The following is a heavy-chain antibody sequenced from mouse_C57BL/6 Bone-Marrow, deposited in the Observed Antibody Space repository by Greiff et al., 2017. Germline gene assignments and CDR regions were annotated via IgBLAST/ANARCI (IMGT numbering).Heavy chain of an antibody. CDR3: ARDYGTFFAY. CDR2: INPNNGGT. D-gene: IGHD1-1*01. CDR1: GYTFTDYY. V-gene: IGHV1-26*01. J-gene: IGHJ3*01. Sequence: EVQLQQSGPELVKPGASVKISCKASGYTFTDYYMTWVKQSHGKSLEWIGDINPNNGGTSYNQKFKGKATLTVDKSSSTAYMELRSLTSEDSAVYYCARDYGTFFAYWGQGTLVTVSA.